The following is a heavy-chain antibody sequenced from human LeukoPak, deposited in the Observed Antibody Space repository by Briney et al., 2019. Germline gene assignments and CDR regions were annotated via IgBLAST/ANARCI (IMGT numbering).Heavy chain of an antibody. CDR2: INHSGST. J-gene: IGHJ5*02. Sequence: SETLSLTCAVYGGSFSGYYWSWIRQPPGKGLEWIGEINHSGSTNYNPSLKSRVTISVDTSKNQFSLKLSSVTAADTAVYYCARLKGAWIQLYRPNWFDPWGRGTLVTVSS. D-gene: IGHD5-18*01. CDR3: ARLKGAWIQLYRPNWFDP. V-gene: IGHV4-34*01. CDR1: GGSFSGYY.